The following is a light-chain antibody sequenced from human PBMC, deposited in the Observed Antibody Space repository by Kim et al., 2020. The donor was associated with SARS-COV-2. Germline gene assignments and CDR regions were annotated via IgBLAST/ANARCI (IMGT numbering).Light chain of an antibody. J-gene: IGKJ2*01. V-gene: IGKV3-11*01. CDR3: KQRSTWPDT. Sequence: EIVLTQSPATLSLSPGERATLSCRASQSVRNSLAWYQQKPGQPPRLLIYDVSNRATGIPARFSGSGSETDFTLTISSLEPEDFVLYYCKQRSTWPDTFGRGTKLEI. CDR1: QSVRNS. CDR2: DVS.